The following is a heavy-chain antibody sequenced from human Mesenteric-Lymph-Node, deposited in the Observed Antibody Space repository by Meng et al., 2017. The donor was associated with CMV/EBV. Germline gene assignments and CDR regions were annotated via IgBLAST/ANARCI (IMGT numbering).Heavy chain of an antibody. V-gene: IGHV7-4-1*02. CDR1: GYTFTSYA. CDR2: INTNTGNP. D-gene: IGHD6-13*01. J-gene: IGHJ5*02. CDR3: ARVYSSSWPRFDP. Sequence: NASGYTFTSYAMNWVRQAPGQGLEWMGWINTNTGNPTYAQGFTGRFVFSLDTSVSTAYLQISSLKAEDTAVYYCARVYSSSWPRFDPWGQGTLVTVSS.